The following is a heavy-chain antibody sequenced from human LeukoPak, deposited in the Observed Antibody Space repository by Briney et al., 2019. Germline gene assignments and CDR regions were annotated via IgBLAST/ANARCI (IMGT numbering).Heavy chain of an antibody. J-gene: IGHJ5*02. CDR1: GGSISSSSYY. CDR2: IYYSGST. D-gene: IGHD6-19*01. CDR3: ARRTPVAGTRTFDP. Sequence: SETLSLTCTVSGGSISSSSYYWGWIRQPPGKGLEWIGSIYYSGSTYYNPSLKSRVTISVDTSKNQFSLKLSSVTAADTAVYYCARRTPVAGTRTFDPWGQGTLVTVSS. V-gene: IGHV4-39*01.